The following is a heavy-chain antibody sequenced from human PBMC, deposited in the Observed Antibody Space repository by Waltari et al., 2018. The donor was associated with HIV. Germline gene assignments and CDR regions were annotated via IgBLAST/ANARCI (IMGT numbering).Heavy chain of an antibody. CDR2: INSDGSST. Sequence: VQVVESGGGLVQPGASLRLDCEASGFTSRSYWSHGVRQAPGKGLVWVARINSDGSSTGYVDSVKGRFTISRDNAKNTLYLQMTNLRAEDTAVYYCAPGRGWFDPWGQGTLVTVSS. V-gene: IGHV3-74*02. CDR1: GFTSRSYW. J-gene: IGHJ5*02. CDR3: APGRGWFDP.